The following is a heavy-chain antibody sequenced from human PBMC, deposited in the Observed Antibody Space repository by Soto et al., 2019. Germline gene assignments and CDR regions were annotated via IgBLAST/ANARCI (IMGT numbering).Heavy chain of an antibody. D-gene: IGHD6-19*01. Sequence: AETLSLTCAVSGGSISSSNWWSWVRQPPGKGLEWIGEIYHSGRTNYNPSLKSRVTISVDKSKNQFSLKLSSVTAADTAVYFCARDGAIAVAGSLNYYYYGMDVWGQGTTVT. V-gene: IGHV4-4*01. CDR1: GGSISSSNW. J-gene: IGHJ6*02. CDR3: ARDGAIAVAGSLNYYYYGMDV. CDR2: IYHSGRT.